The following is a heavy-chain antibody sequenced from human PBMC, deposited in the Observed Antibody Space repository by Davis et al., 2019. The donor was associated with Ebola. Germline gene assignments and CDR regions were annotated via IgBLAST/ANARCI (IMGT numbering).Heavy chain of an antibody. V-gene: IGHV5-51*01. CDR2: PYPGDSVTDSLS. Sequence: GESLKISCKGSGYNFISYWISWVRQMPGQGLEWMGTPYPGDSVTDSLSTYSPSFQGQVTMSVDKSISSAHLQGTSLKASDTAMYYCARHSSRGEGIDVWGQGTMVAVSS. J-gene: IGHJ6*02. CDR3: ARHSSRGEGIDV. D-gene: IGHD2-21*01. CDR1: GYNFISYW.